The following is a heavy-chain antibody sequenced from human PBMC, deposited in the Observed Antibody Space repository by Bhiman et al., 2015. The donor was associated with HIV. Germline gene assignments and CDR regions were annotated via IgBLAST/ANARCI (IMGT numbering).Heavy chain of an antibody. CDR1: GFSFSTYT. D-gene: IGHD3-10*01. Sequence: EVQLVESGGGLVKPGGSLRLSCTASGFSFSTYTMNWVRQAPGKGLEWVSSISSSSSYIYYADSVKGRFTISRDNAKNSLYLQMNSLRAEDTGVYNCARDQAREVNGMDVWGQGTHGHR. CDR3: ARDQAREVNGMDV. CDR2: ISSSSSYI. V-gene: IGHV3-21*03. J-gene: IGHJ6*02.